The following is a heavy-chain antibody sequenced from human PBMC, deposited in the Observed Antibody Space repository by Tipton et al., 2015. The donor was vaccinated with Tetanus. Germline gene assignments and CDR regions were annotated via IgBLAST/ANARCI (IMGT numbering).Heavy chain of an antibody. CDR2: VYHSGAT. CDR3: ARANNDFPKKGPFDY. CDR1: GTSISRSGHY. V-gene: IGHV4-61*08. J-gene: IGHJ4*02. Sequence: GLVKPSETLSLTCTVSGTSISRSGHYWTWIRQPPGKEPEWVGYVYHSGATNYHPSLKSRLAISADTSKNQFSLNLSSVTAADTAVYYCARANNDFPKKGPFDYWGPGARVTVSS. D-gene: IGHD3-3*01.